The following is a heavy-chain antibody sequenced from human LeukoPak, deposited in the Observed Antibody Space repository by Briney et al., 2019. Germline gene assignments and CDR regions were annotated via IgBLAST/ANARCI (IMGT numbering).Heavy chain of an antibody. CDR3: ARSIAAAGTGLNY. Sequence: PGGSLRLSCAASGFTFSSYAMSWVRQAPGKGLEWVSAISGSGGSTYYADSVKGRFTISRDNSKNTLYLQMNSLRAEDTAVYYCARSIAAAGTGLNYWGQGTLVTVSS. V-gene: IGHV3-23*01. CDR1: GFTFSSYA. D-gene: IGHD6-13*01. CDR2: ISGSGGST. J-gene: IGHJ4*02.